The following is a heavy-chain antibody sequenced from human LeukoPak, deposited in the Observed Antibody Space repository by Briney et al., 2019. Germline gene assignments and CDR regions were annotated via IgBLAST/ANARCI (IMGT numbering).Heavy chain of an antibody. J-gene: IGHJ3*01. CDR2: IYYSGST. Sequence: PSETLSLTCTVSGGSISSGGYYWSWIRQHPGKGLEWIGYIYYSGSTYYNPSLKSRVTISVDTSKNQFSLKLSSVTAADTAVYYCARGGQGDGYSADEAFDFWGQGTMVTVSS. CDR3: ARGGQGDGYSADEAFDF. V-gene: IGHV4-31*03. CDR1: GGSISSGGYY. D-gene: IGHD5-24*01.